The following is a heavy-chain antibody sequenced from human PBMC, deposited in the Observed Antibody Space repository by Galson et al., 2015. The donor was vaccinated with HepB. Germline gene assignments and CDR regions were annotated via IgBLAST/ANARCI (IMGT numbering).Heavy chain of an antibody. CDR2: ISGGGGTT. CDR1: GLTFLRPA. J-gene: IGHJ5*02. Sequence: LRLSRAASGLTFLRPAMSCVRQAPGQGLAWVSGISGGGGTTYYEDSVKGRFTLPRDNSKNTLSLQMNSKRAEDTAVYYRARVPTVVTLIGFDPWGQGTLVTVSS. D-gene: IGHD4-23*01. V-gene: IGHV3-23*01. CDR3: ARVPTVVTLIGFDP.